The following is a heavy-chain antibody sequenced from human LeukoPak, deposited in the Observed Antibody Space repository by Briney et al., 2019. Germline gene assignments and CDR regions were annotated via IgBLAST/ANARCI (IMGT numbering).Heavy chain of an antibody. Sequence: ASVKVSCKASGYTFTDYYMHWVRQAPGQGLEWMGRINPNSGGTNYAQKFQARVTMPRDTSISTAYMELSSLRSEDTAVYYCARNSLWFGELLLVYWGQGTLVTVSS. CDR2: INPNSGGT. CDR1: GYTFTDYY. D-gene: IGHD3-10*01. V-gene: IGHV1-2*02. J-gene: IGHJ4*02. CDR3: ARNSLWFGELLLVY.